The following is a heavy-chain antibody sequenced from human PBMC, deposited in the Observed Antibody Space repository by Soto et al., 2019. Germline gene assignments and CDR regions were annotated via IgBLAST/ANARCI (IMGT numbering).Heavy chain of an antibody. Sequence: GGSLRLSCAASGFSFSDYGMYWVRQAPGKGLEWVAVISYEGSNKYYADSVKGRFTISRDNSKNTLYLQMNSLRAEDTAVYYCAKDLLRYYSYYYGMDVWGQGTTVT. CDR1: GFSFSDYG. CDR2: ISYEGSNK. J-gene: IGHJ6*02. CDR3: AKDLLRYYSYYYGMDV. V-gene: IGHV3-30*18.